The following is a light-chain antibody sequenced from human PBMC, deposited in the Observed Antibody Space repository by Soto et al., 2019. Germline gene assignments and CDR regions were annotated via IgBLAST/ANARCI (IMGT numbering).Light chain of an antibody. CDR2: GAS. V-gene: IGKV3-20*01. J-gene: IGKJ1*01. Sequence: EIVLTQSPGTLSLSPGERATLSCRASQSVSSSYLAWYQQKPGQAPRLLIYGASTRATGIPDRFSGGGSGTDFTLTISRLEAEDFALYYCQQYDESPRTFGQGTKVEIK. CDR1: QSVSSSY. CDR3: QQYDESPRT.